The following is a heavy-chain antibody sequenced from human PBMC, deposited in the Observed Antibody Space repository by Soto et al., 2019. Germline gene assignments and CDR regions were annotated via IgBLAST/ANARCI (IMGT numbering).Heavy chain of an antibody. CDR1: GFTFSSYS. Sequence: GGSLRLSCAASGFTFSSYSMNWVRQAPGKGLGWVSSISSSSSYIYYADSVKGRFTISRDNAKNSLYLQMNSLRAEDTAVYYCAREKNYYGSGSYQDDAFDIWGQGTMVTVSS. J-gene: IGHJ3*02. D-gene: IGHD3-10*01. CDR3: AREKNYYGSGSYQDDAFDI. CDR2: ISSSSSYI. V-gene: IGHV3-21*01.